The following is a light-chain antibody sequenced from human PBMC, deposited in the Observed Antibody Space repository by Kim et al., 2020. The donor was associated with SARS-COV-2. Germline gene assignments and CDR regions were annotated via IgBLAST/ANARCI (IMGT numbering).Light chain of an antibody. V-gene: IGKV1D-12*01. CDR2: AAS. CDR1: QGITTW. J-gene: IGKJ1*01. Sequence: SASVGDRVTLACRASQGITTWLAWYQQKPGEAPKLLIYAASTLQSGVPSRFSGSGSGTDFTLSISSLQPEDSATYYCQQANSFPWTFGRGTKVEI. CDR3: QQANSFPWT.